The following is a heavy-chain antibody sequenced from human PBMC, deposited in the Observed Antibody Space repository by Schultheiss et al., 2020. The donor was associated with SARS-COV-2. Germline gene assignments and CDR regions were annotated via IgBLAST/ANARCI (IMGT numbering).Heavy chain of an antibody. V-gene: IGHV5-51*01. CDR2: IYPGDSDT. Sequence: GGSLRLSCKGSGYSFTTYWIGWVRQMPGKGLEWMGIIYPGDSDTRYSPSFQGQVTISADKSISTAYLQWSSLKASDTAMYYCARRPLGYCSSTSCYFDYWGQGTLVTVSS. CDR1: GYSFTTYW. CDR3: ARRPLGYCSSTSCYFDY. J-gene: IGHJ4*02. D-gene: IGHD2-2*01.